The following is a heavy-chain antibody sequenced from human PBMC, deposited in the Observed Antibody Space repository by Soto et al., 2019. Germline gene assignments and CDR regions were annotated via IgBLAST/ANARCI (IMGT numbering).Heavy chain of an antibody. J-gene: IGHJ3*02. Sequence: GSLKISCKSSGYSFTSYWISRARQMPDKGLEWMGKIDPSNSNTNYRPSFQAHFTIPADESITTAYLQWSRLKAKNTDMYYCARHRAGGRYFDWALDAFDIWGQGTMVAVSS. CDR2: IDPSNSNT. CDR1: GYSFTSYW. V-gene: IGHV5-10-1*01. D-gene: IGHD3-9*01. CDR3: ARHRAGGRYFDWALDAFDI.